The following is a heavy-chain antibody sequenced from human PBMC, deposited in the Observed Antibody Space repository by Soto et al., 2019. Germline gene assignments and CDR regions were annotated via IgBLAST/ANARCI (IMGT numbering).Heavy chain of an antibody. J-gene: IGHJ6*02. CDR1: GDSVNTVNYY. Sequence: ETLSLTCTVSGDSVNTVNYYWTWIRQPPGKGLEWIGYVSHSGSTNYSPSLKSRVTLSVDTSKNQFYLTLTSVAAADTAVYYCARGRGIAVRPYYYGMDVWGQGTTVTVSS. CDR3: ARGRGIAVRPYYYGMDV. D-gene: IGHD6-6*01. CDR2: VSHSGST. V-gene: IGHV4-61*01.